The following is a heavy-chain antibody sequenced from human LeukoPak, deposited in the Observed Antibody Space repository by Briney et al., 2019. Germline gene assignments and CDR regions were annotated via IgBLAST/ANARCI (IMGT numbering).Heavy chain of an antibody. CDR1: GGTFSSYA. CDR2: IIPIFGTA. V-gene: IGHV1-69*05. CDR3: ARGPDCGGDCYSATPAEFQH. J-gene: IGHJ1*01. Sequence: SVKVSCKASGGTFSSYAISWVRQAPGQGLEWMGGIIPIFGTANYAQKFQGRVTITTDESTSTAYMELSSLRSEDTAVYYCARGPDCGGDCYSATPAEFQHWGQGTLVTVSS. D-gene: IGHD2-21*02.